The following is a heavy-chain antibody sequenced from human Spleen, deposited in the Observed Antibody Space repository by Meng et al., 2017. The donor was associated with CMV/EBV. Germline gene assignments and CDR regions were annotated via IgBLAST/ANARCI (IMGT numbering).Heavy chain of an antibody. CDR2: INPSGGST. V-gene: IGHV1-46*01. Sequence: TFTSYYRQWVRQAPGQGLEWMGIINPSGGSTSYAQKFQGRVTMTRDTSTSTVYMELSSLRSEDTAVYYCARGPNSRDYDFWSGYYLDYWGQGTLVTVSS. CDR3: ARGPNSRDYDFWSGYYLDY. CDR1: TFTSYY. J-gene: IGHJ4*02. D-gene: IGHD3-3*01.